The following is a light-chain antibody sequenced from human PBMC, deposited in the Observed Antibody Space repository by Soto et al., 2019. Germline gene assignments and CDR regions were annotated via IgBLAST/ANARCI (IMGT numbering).Light chain of an antibody. Sequence: EIVLTQSPGTLSLSPGERATLSCRASQSVGRRYLAWYQQKPGQAPRLLISGVSKRTTGIPDRFSGDGSGTDFTLTISRLEPEDFAVDICHQYDGSPITFGQGTRLEIK. V-gene: IGKV3-20*01. CDR3: HQYDGSPIT. J-gene: IGKJ5*01. CDR1: QSVGRRY. CDR2: GVS.